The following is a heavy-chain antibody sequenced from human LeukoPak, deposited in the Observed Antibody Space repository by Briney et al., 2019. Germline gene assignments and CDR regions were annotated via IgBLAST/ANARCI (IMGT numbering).Heavy chain of an antibody. Sequence: GASVKVSCKASGYTFTGYYMHRVRQAPGQGLEWMGWINPNCGGTNYAQKFQGRVTMTRDTSISTAYMELSRLRSDDTAVYYCARDVDSSGYYSSGVGYWGQGTLVTVSS. D-gene: IGHD3-22*01. CDR2: INPNCGGT. CDR3: ARDVDSSGYYSSGVGY. CDR1: GYTFTGYY. V-gene: IGHV1-2*02. J-gene: IGHJ4*02.